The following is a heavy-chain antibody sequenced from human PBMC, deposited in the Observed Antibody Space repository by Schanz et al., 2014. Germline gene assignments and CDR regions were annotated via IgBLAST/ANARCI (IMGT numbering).Heavy chain of an antibody. V-gene: IGHV1-46*01. CDR2: INPSGGST. Sequence: QVQLVQSGAEVRKPGSSVRVSCKASGGTFTSYAFSWVRQAPGQWLEWMATINPSGGSTSFAQKFQGRVTMTRATSTSTVNMELTSLRSEDTAVYYCARDPYSASYFPSPPLYGLDVWGQGTTVTVSS. CDR1: GGTFTSYA. D-gene: IGHD1-26*01. CDR3: ARDPYSASYFPSPPLYGLDV. J-gene: IGHJ6*02.